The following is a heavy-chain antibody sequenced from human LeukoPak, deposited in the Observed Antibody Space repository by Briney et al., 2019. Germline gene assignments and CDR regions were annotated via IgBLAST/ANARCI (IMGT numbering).Heavy chain of an antibody. V-gene: IGHV3-30*18. CDR1: GFTFSSYG. D-gene: IGHD3-16*02. CDR3: AKGXDXVWXTYRTSYYFDS. CDR2: ISYDGSKK. J-gene: IGHJ4*01. Sequence: GGSLRLSCAASGFTFSSYGMHWVRQAPGKGLEWVAVISYDGSKKYYGDSVKGRFTISRDNSKNTLDLQMNSLRVGDTALYYCAKGXDXVWXTYRTSYYFDSWGHGTLVTVSS.